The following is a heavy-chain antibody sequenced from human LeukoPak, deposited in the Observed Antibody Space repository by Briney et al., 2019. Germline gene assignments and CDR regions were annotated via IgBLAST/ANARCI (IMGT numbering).Heavy chain of an antibody. CDR1: GFTFYSSL. V-gene: IGHV3-7*01. D-gene: IGHD3-10*01. J-gene: IGHJ4*02. Sequence: GGSLRLSCAASGFTFYSSLMHWVRQAPGKGLEWVANIKQDGSEKYYVDSVKGRFTISRDNAKNSLYLQMNSLRAEDTAVYYCARDSAVDYWGQGTLVTVSS. CDR3: ARDSAVDY. CDR2: IKQDGSEK.